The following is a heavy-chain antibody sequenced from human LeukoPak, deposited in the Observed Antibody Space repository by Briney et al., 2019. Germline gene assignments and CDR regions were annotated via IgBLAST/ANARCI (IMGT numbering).Heavy chain of an antibody. D-gene: IGHD6-13*01. CDR3: ARETPSSSWYSGYYYYYYMDV. Sequence: SETLSLTCTVSGGSISSYYWSWIRQPAGKGLEWIGRIYTSGSTNYNPSLKSRVTMSVDTSKNQFSLKLSSVTAADTAVYYCARETPSSSWYSGYYYYYYMDVWGKGTTVTVSS. CDR1: GGSISSYY. CDR2: IYTSGST. V-gene: IGHV4-4*07. J-gene: IGHJ6*03.